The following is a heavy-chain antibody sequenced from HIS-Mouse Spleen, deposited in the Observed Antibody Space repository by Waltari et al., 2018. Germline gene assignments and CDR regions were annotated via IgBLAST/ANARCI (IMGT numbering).Heavy chain of an antibody. D-gene: IGHD6-19*01. CDR2: ISYDGSNK. CDR1: GFTFSSQG. V-gene: IGHV3-30*18. J-gene: IGHJ4*02. Sequence: QVQLVESGGGVVQPGRSLRLSCGACGFTFSSQGRHWVRQAPGKGLELVAVISYDGSNKYYADSVKGRFTISRDNSKNTLYLQMNSLRAEDTAVYYCAKASSGWLDYWGQGTLVTVSS. CDR3: AKASSGWLDY.